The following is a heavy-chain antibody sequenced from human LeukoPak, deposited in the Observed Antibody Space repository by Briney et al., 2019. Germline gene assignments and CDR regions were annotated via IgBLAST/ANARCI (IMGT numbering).Heavy chain of an antibody. CDR2: ISSNGGST. V-gene: IGHV3-64D*06. CDR1: GFTFSSYA. Sequence: GGSLRLSCSASGFTFSSYAMHWVRQAPGKGLECVSAISSNGGSTYYADSVKGRFTISRDNSKNTLYLQMSSLRAEDTAVYYCVKDEGYYFDYWGQGTLVTVSS. CDR3: VKDEGYYFDY. J-gene: IGHJ4*02.